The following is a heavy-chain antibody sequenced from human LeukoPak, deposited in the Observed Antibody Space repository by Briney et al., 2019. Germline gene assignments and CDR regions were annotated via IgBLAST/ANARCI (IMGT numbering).Heavy chain of an antibody. V-gene: IGHV3-21*06. CDR2: ISRTSSSM. CDR3: AKDYGGGYFDY. CDR1: GFTFSDYI. Sequence: GGSLRLSCAASGFTFSDYIMNWVRQAPGKGLEWVSSISRTSSSMYCADSVKGRFTISRDNAKNSLYLQMNSLRAEDTAVYYCAKDYGGGYFDYWGQGTLVTVSS. D-gene: IGHD3-16*01. J-gene: IGHJ4*02.